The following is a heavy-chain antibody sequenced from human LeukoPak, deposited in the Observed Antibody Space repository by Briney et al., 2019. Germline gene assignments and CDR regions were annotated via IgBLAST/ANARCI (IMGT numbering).Heavy chain of an antibody. Sequence: GGSLRLSCAASGFTFSSYAMSWVRQAPGKGLEWVSAISGSGGSTYYADSVKGRFTISRDNSKNTLYLQMNSLRAEDTAVYYCAPNRGSGGYYYYYGMDVWGQGTTVTVSS. D-gene: IGHD1-14*01. J-gene: IGHJ6*02. CDR3: APNRGSGGYYYYYGMDV. CDR2: ISGSGGST. CDR1: GFTFSSYA. V-gene: IGHV3-23*01.